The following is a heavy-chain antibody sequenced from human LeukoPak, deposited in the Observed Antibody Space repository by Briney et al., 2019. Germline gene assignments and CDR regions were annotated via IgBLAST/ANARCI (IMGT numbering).Heavy chain of an antibody. Sequence: GGSLRLPCEASRLTFANTWMNWVRQAPGKGLEWVGRIKAKIEVGATDYAAPVKGRFTISKDDSKNILYLEMNNLKTEDTAVYYCAADLGDCSGGNCYSRSGFDCWGQGTLVTVSS. V-gene: IGHV3-15*07. CDR2: IKAKIEVGAT. D-gene: IGHD2-15*01. CDR3: AADLGDCSGGNCYSRSGFDC. CDR1: RLTFANTW. J-gene: IGHJ4*02.